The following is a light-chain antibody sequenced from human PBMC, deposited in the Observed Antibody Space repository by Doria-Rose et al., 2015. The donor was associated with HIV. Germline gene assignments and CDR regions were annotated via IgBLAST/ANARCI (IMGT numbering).Light chain of an antibody. J-gene: IGKJ1*01. V-gene: IGKV1-39*01. CDR3: QQTYSSPPWT. CDR1: QTASTY. CDR2: AAS. Sequence: DIQMTQSPSSLSASIGNRVTITCRASQTASTYLNWFQQEPGKAPKLLIYAASRLQSGVPSRFSGSGSGTDFTLTISGLQPGDFATYYCQQTYSSPPWTFGQGTKVEMK.